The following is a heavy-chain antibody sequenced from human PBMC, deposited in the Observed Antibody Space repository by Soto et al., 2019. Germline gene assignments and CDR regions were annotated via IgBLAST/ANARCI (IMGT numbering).Heavy chain of an antibody. J-gene: IGHJ6*02. CDR2: ISGSGGST. CDR1: GFTFSSYA. Sequence: GGSLRLSCAASGFTFSSYAMSWVRQAPGKGLEWVSAISGSGGSTYYADSVKGRFTISRDNSKNTLYLQMNSLRAEDTAVYYCAGVYSSCSDSAEGDYYYGMDVWGQGTTVTVSS. CDR3: AGVYSSCSDSAEGDYYYGMDV. V-gene: IGHV3-23*01. D-gene: IGHD6-13*01.